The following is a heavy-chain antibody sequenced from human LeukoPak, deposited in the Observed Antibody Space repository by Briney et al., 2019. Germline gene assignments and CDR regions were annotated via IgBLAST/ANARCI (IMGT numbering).Heavy chain of an antibody. CDR2: IWYDGSNK. CDR3: ARGPFYGDLAVGDY. V-gene: IGHV3-33*01. CDR1: GFTFSSYG. D-gene: IGHD4-17*01. J-gene: IGHJ4*02. Sequence: GGSLRLSCAASGFTFSSYGMHWVRQAPGKGLEWVAVIWYDGSNKYYADSVKGRFTISRDNSKNTLYLQMNSLRAEDTAVYYCARGPFYGDLAVGDYWGQGTQVTVSS.